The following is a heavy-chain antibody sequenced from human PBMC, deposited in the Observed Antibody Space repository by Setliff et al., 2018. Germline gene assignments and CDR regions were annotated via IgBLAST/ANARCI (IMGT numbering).Heavy chain of an antibody. D-gene: IGHD2-21*02. J-gene: IGHJ4*02. CDR2: IIHSGST. V-gene: IGHV4-34*12. CDR3: ARSPYVVVTAIPFDY. CDR1: GGSFSGYY. Sequence: SETLSLTCAVYGGSFSGYYWSWIRQPPGKRLEWIGEIIHSGSTNYNPSLKSRVTIPMDTSKNQFSLKLSSVTAADTAVYYCARSPYVVVTAIPFDYWGQGTLVTVSS.